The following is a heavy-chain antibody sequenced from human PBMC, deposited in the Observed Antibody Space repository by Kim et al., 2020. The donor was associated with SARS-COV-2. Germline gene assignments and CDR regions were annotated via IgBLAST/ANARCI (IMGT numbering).Heavy chain of an antibody. CDR3: AKDTGSRSFDY. CDR2: IGGSGYHT. CDR1: GFTFSSYA. V-gene: IGHV3-23*01. J-gene: IGHJ4*02. Sequence: GGSLRLSCAASGFTFSSYAMNWARQAPGKGLEWVSVIGGSGYHTYYADSVKGRFTISRDNSKNTLFLQMNSLRAEDTAIYYCAKDTGSRSFDYWGQGTLLTVSS. D-gene: IGHD2-15*01.